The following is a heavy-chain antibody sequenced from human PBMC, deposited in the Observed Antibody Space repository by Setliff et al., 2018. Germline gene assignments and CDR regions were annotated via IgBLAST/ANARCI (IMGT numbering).Heavy chain of an antibody. D-gene: IGHD3-10*01. CDR1: GFSFSTSW. CDR2: VSSDGNDS. V-gene: IGHV3-74*01. J-gene: IGHJ3*02. Sequence: GESLKISCAGSGFSFSTSWIHWVRQAPGKGLVWASRVSSDGNDSNYAASVKGRFTISRDDAKNTVYLQMNSLRAEDTAIYYCARMGSYYALEIWGRGTMVTVSS. CDR3: ARMGSYYALEI.